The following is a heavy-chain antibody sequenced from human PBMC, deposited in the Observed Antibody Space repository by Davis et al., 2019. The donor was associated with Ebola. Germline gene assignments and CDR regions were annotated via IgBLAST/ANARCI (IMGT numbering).Heavy chain of an antibody. V-gene: IGHV4-61*01. Sequence: MPSETLSLTCTVSGGSISSSSYYWSWIRQPPGKGLEWIGYIYYSGSTNYNPSLKSRVTISVDTSKNQFSLNLSSVTAADTAVYYCVGVNYYGMDVWGQGTTVTVSS. J-gene: IGHJ6*02. D-gene: IGHD3-16*01. CDR2: IYYSGST. CDR3: VGVNYYGMDV. CDR1: GGSISSSSYY.